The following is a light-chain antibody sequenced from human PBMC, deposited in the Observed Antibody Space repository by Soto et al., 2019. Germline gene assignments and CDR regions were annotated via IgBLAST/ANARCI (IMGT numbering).Light chain of an antibody. CDR2: DVS. V-gene: IGLV2-11*01. CDR3: CSYAGSYTFVV. CDR1: SSNIGANY. Sequence: QSVLTQPPSVSAASGQRVTISCSGSSSNIGANYVSWYQQHPGKAPKLMIYDVSKRPSGVPDRFSGSKSGNTASLTISGLQAEDEADYYCCSYAGSYTFVVFGGGTKVTVL. J-gene: IGLJ2*01.